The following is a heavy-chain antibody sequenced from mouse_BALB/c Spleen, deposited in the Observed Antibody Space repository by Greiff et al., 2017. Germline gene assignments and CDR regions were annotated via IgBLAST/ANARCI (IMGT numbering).Heavy chain of an antibody. Sequence: QVQLQQSGAELVRPGVSVKISCKGSGYTFTDYAMHWVKQIHAKSLEWIGVISTYYGDASYNQKFKGKATMTVDKSSSTAYMELARLTSEDSAIYYCASGDGSFAYWGQGTLVTVSA. V-gene: IGHV1S137*01. CDR2: ISTYYGDA. J-gene: IGHJ3*01. CDR1: GYTFTDYA. D-gene: IGHD2-3*01. CDR3: ASGDGSFAY.